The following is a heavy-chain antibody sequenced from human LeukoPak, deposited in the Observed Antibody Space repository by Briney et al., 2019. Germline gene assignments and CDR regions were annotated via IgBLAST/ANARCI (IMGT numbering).Heavy chain of an antibody. CDR1: GGSISSGGYY. Sequence: PSQTLSLTCTVSGGSISSGGYYWSWIRQPPGKGLEWIGYIYHSGSTYYNPSLKSRVTISVDRSKNQFSLKLSSVTAADTAVYYCARAPHYGSGSYNYFDYWGQGTLVTVSS. CDR3: ARAPHYGSGSYNYFDY. D-gene: IGHD3-10*01. J-gene: IGHJ4*02. V-gene: IGHV4-30-2*01. CDR2: IYHSGST.